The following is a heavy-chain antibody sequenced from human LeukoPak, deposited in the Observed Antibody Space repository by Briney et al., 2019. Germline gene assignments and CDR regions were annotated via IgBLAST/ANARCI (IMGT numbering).Heavy chain of an antibody. CDR1: GFTFSSYG. CDR2: ISWNSGSI. CDR3: ARHLRPTTASDY. J-gene: IGHJ4*02. Sequence: GGSLRLSCAASGFTFSSYGMHWVRQAPGKGLEWVSGISWNSGSIGYADSVKGRFTISRDNAKNSLYLQMNSLRAEDTAVYYCARHLRPTTASDYWGQGTLVTVFS. D-gene: IGHD4-17*01. V-gene: IGHV3-48*01.